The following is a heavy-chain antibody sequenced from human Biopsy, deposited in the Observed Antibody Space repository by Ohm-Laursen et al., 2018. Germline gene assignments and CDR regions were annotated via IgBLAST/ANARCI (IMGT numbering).Heavy chain of an antibody. D-gene: IGHD3-3*01. CDR3: ATPFQYYDSWGGYPPFDH. J-gene: IGHJ4*02. Sequence: SSVKVSCKASAGTFSNYAISWVRQAPGEGLEWMGGIIAVSGLVNYAPKFQGRVSITADKSTTTAYMELSNLKSEDKAVYYCATPFQYYDSWGGYPPFDHWGQGTLVTVSS. V-gene: IGHV1-69*17. CDR2: IIAVSGLV. CDR1: AGTFSNYA.